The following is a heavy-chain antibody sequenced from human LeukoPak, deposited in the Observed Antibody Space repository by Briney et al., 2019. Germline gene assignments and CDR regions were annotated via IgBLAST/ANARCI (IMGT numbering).Heavy chain of an antibody. CDR2: ISTSGGET. J-gene: IGHJ4*02. CDR1: GFTLSNYA. CDR3: AKGSAQYYFEY. Sequence: PRGSLRLSCAASGFTLSNYAMYSVRQAPRQGLEWVSAISTSGGETFYPDSMRGRFTISRDNSKNTLYLQMNRLRAEDTAVYFCAKGSAQYYFEYWGQGTPVTVSS. V-gene: IGHV3-23*01.